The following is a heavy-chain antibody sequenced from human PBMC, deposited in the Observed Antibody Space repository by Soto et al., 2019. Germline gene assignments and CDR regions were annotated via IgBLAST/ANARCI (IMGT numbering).Heavy chain of an antibody. D-gene: IGHD3-3*01. Sequence: GGSLRLSCAASGFTFSSYGMHWVRQAPGKGLEWVAVIWYDGSNKYYADSVKGRFTISRDNSKNTLYLQMNSLRAEDTAVYYCARDPVRFLGWLGLDGMDVWGQGTTVTVSS. CDR2: IWYDGSNK. CDR1: GFTFSSYG. J-gene: IGHJ6*02. V-gene: IGHV3-33*01. CDR3: ARDPVRFLGWLGLDGMDV.